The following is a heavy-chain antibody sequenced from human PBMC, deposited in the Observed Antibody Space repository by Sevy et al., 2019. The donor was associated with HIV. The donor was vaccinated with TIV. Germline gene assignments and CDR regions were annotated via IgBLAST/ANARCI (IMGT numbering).Heavy chain of an antibody. J-gene: IGHJ5*02. D-gene: IGHD3-22*01. CDR2: ISSSGSTI. Sequence: GESLKISCAASGFTFSSYEMNWVRQAPGKGLEWVSYISSSGSTIYYADSVKGRFTISRDNAKNSLYLQMNSLRAEDTAVYYCARDLIVVARDNWFDPWGQGTLVTVSS. CDR3: ARDLIVVARDNWFDP. CDR1: GFTFSSYE. V-gene: IGHV3-48*03.